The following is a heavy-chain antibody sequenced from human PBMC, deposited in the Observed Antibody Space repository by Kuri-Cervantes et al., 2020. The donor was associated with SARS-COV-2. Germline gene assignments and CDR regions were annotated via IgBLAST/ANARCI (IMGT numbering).Heavy chain of an antibody. Sequence: GESLKISCAASGFTFSSYDMHWVRQATGKGLEWVSAIGTAGDPYYPGSVKGRFTISRENAKNSLYLQMNSLKTEDTAVYYCTIISDNYYDYWGQGTTVTVSS. J-gene: IGHJ6*02. CDR3: TIISDNYYDY. CDR2: IGTAGDP. V-gene: IGHV3-13*05. CDR1: GFTFSSYD. D-gene: IGHD3-16*01.